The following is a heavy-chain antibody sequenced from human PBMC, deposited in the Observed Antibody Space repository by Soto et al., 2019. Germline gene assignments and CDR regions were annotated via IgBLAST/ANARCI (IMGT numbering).Heavy chain of an antibody. Sequence: PGGSLRLSCKVSGLTLGDHYVSWIRQAPGKGLEWLSFSSKSGSYTNYADSVKGRFTIYRDNAENSIYLQMGSLRAEDTALYFCARDVIVPAAYFDSWGQGTLVTVSS. CDR2: SSKSGSYT. J-gene: IGHJ4*02. CDR3: ARDVIVPAAYFDS. D-gene: IGHD2-2*01. CDR1: GLTLGDHY. V-gene: IGHV3-11*06.